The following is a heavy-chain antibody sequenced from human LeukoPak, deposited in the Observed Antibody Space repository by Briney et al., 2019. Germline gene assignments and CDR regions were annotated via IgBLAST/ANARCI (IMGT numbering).Heavy chain of an antibody. Sequence: GGSLRLSCEVSGFTSGTNGLTYGLTWVRQAPGKGLEWVSSVSGSGDATYIADSVRGRFFMFRDSSKNTVDLDMNSLRPDDTAVYYCASSTRGVHEYSYGGYFDYWGQGTLVTVSS. CDR1: GFTSGTNGLTYG. J-gene: IGHJ4*02. D-gene: IGHD5-18*01. V-gene: IGHV3-23*01. CDR3: ASSTRGVHEYSYGGYFDY. CDR2: VSGSGDAT.